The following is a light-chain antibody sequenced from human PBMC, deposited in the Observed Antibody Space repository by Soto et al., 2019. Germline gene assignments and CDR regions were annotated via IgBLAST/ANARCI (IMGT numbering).Light chain of an antibody. V-gene: IGKV1-5*01. CDR2: DAS. Sequence: IPMPPSPSTPSSSVGNRSTTTCRASQSISSWLAWYQQKPGKAPKLLIYDASSLESGVPSRFSGSGSGTEFTLTISSLQPDDFATYYCQQYRGYWTFGQGTKVDVK. J-gene: IGKJ1*01. CDR1: QSISSW. CDR3: QQYRGYWT.